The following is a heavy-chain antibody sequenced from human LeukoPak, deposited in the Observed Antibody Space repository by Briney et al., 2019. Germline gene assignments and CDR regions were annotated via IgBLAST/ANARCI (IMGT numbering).Heavy chain of an antibody. J-gene: IGHJ4*01. Sequence: PSETLSLTCAVSGGSISSGNWWSWVRQSPGRGLEWIGEIYHSGSTNYNPSLKSRVTISLDKSKNQFSLKLSSVTAADTAVYYCARSSSRGDYFDYWGQGTLVTVSS. CDR1: GGSISSGNW. CDR3: ARSSSRGDYFDY. CDR2: IYHSGST. D-gene: IGHD6-13*01. V-gene: IGHV4-4*02.